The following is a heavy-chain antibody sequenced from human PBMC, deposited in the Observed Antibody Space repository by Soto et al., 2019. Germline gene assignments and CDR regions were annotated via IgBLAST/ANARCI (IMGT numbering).Heavy chain of an antibody. Sequence: QLQLQESGSGLVKPSQTLSLTCAVSGGSISSGGYSWSWIRQPPGKGLEWIGYIYHSGSTYYNPSIKSRVTISVDRSKNQVSMKLSSVPAADTAVYYCARAPYSDGLDYWGQGTLVTVSS. V-gene: IGHV4-30-2*01. D-gene: IGHD5-18*01. CDR3: ARAPYSDGLDY. J-gene: IGHJ4*02. CDR1: GGSISSGGYS. CDR2: IYHSGST.